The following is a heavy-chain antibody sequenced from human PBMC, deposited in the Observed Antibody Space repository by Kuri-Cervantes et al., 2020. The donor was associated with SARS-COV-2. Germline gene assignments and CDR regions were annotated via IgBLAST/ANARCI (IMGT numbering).Heavy chain of an antibody. V-gene: IGHV4-34*01. Sequence: GSLRLSGAVYGGSFSGYYWSWIRQPPGKGLEWIGEINDSGSTNYNPSLKSRVTISVDTSKNQFSLKLSSVTAADTAVYYCARALPWDLRGNDAFDIWGQGTMVTVSS. CDR1: GGSFSGYY. J-gene: IGHJ3*02. CDR2: INDSGST. D-gene: IGHD1-26*01. CDR3: ARALPWDLRGNDAFDI.